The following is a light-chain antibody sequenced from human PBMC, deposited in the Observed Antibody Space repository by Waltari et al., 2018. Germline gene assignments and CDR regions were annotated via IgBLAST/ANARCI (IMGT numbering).Light chain of an antibody. V-gene: IGKV1-16*01. CDR2: AAS. J-gene: IGKJ3*01. Sequence: DIQMTQSPFSLSASVGDRVTLTCRTSQSVSTSLNWYQQKPGKAPKVLIYAASSLQSEVPARFSGSGSGTEFTLTISSLQPEDFATYYCQQYNSYPFTFGPGTKVDIK. CDR1: QSVSTS. CDR3: QQYNSYPFT.